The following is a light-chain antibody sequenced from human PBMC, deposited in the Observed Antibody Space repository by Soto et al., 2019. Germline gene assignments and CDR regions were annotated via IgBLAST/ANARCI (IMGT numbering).Light chain of an antibody. Sequence: ETVLTQSPGTLSLSPGERATLSCRARQSVSSIYLAWYQQKPGQAPRLLIYGASSRATGIPDRFSGSGSGTDVTLTISRLEPEDFAVYYCQQYGSSALTFGGGTKVDIK. CDR1: QSVSSIY. J-gene: IGKJ4*01. V-gene: IGKV3-20*01. CDR2: GAS. CDR3: QQYGSSALT.